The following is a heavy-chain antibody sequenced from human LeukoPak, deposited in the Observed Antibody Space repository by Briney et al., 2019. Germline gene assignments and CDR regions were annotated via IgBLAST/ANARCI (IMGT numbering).Heavy chain of an antibody. D-gene: IGHD6-19*01. CDR3: ARGIGALYSSGWYYFDY. Sequence: SETLSLTCAVYGVSFSGYYWTWIRQPPGKGLEWIGEINQSGSTNYNPSLKSRVTISVDTSKNQFSLKLSSVTAADTAVYYCARGIGALYSSGWYYFDYWGQGTLVTVSS. CDR2: INQSGST. V-gene: IGHV4-34*01. CDR1: GVSFSGYY. J-gene: IGHJ4*02.